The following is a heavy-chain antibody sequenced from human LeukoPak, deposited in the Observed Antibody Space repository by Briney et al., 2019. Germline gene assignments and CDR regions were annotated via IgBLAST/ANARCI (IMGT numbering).Heavy chain of an antibody. V-gene: IGHV4-30-2*01. CDR3: ARRLLGYCSGGSCYSGYFQH. CDR2: INHSGST. J-gene: IGHJ1*01. D-gene: IGHD2-15*01. CDR1: GGSISSGGYY. Sequence: PSQTLSLTCAVSGGSISSGGYYWSWIRQPPGKGLEWIGEINHSGSTNSNPSLKSRVTISVDTSKNQFSLKLSSVTAADTAMYYCARRLLGYCSGGSCYSGYFQHWGQGTLVTVSS.